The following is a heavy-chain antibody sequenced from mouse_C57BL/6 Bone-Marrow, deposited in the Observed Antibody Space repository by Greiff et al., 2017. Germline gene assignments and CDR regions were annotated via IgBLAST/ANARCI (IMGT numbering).Heavy chain of an antibody. CDR3: ARSGYLDC. Sequence: VQLQQPGAELVKPGASVKLSCKASGYTFTSYWMHWVKQRPEQGLEWIGMIHPNSGSTNYNEKFKSKATLTVAKTSSTAYMQLSSLTSEDSAVYCCARSGYLDCWGQGTTLTVTS. CDR1: GYTFTSYW. CDR2: IHPNSGST. V-gene: IGHV1-64*01. J-gene: IGHJ2*01.